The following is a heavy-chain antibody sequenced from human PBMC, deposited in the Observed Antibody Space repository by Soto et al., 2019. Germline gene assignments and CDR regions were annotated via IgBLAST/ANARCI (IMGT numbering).Heavy chain of an antibody. D-gene: IGHD1-1*01. CDR2: INYSGST. Sequence: QVQLQQWGAGLLKPSETLSLTCAVYGGSLSGYYGNWIRQSPGKGLEWIGEINYSGSTNYNPSLKSRVTISIDTSKNQFSLNLSSVTAADTAVYYCASTRNLDVWGQGTTVTVSS. CDR3: ASTRNLDV. CDR1: GGSLSGYY. V-gene: IGHV4-34*01. J-gene: IGHJ6*02.